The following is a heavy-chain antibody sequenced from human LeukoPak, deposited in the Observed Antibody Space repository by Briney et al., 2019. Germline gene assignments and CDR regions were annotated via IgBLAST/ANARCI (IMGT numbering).Heavy chain of an antibody. CDR2: ISSSSSYI. D-gene: IGHD3-9*01. CDR3: ARDSFGYYDILTGYPLFDY. CDR1: GFTFSSYS. V-gene: IGHV3-21*01. J-gene: IGHJ4*02. Sequence: GGSLRLSCAASGFTFSSYSRNGVGQAPGKGLGWVSSISSSSSYIYYADSVKGRFTISRDNAKNSLYLQMNSLRAEDTAVYYCARDSFGYYDILTGYPLFDYWGQGTLVTVSS.